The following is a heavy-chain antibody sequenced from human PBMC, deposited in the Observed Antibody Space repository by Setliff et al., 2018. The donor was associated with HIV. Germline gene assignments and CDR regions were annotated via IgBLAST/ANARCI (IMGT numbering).Heavy chain of an antibody. V-gene: IGHV3-49*04. CDR2: IRNKAYGGTT. J-gene: IGHJ4*02. CDR3: TRESGGATDY. D-gene: IGHD3-16*01. CDR1: GFTFGDYA. Sequence: GESLRLSCTASGFTFGDYAMTWVRQAPGKGLEWVSFIRNKAYGGTTEYAASVKGRFTMSRDDSKGIVYVQMNSLKTDDTAVYYCTRESGGATDYWGQGTLVTVSS.